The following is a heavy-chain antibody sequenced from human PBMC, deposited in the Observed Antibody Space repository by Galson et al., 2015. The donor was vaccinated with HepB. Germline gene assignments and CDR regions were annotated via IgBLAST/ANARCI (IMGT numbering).Heavy chain of an antibody. J-gene: IGHJ4*02. V-gene: IGHV3-64*01. D-gene: IGHD6-19*01. CDR3: ARGLLPGIAVAFLY. CDR1: GFTFSSYA. CDR2: ISSNGGST. Sequence: SLRLSCAASGFTFSSYAMHWVRQAPGKGLEYVSAISSNGGSTYYANSVKGIFTISRDNSKNTLYLQMGSLRAEDMAVYYCARGLLPGIAVAFLYWGQGTLVTVSS.